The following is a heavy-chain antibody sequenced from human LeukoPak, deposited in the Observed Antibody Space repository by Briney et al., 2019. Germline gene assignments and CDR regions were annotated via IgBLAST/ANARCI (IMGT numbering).Heavy chain of an antibody. CDR3: ARGASIAARRTDYYYYYMDV. D-gene: IGHD6-6*01. Sequence: GASVKVSCKASGYTFTSYDVNWVRQATGQGLEWMGWMNPNSGNTGYAQKFQSRVTMTRNTSISTAYMELSSLRSEDTAVYYCARGASIAARRTDYYYYYMDVWGKGTTVTVSS. V-gene: IGHV1-8*01. CDR2: MNPNSGNT. J-gene: IGHJ6*03. CDR1: GYTFTSYD.